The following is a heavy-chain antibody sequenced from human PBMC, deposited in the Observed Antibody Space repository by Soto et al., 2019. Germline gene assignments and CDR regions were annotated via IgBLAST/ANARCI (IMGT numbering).Heavy chain of an antibody. CDR3: AKVSPVTQQIFGYYFDD. J-gene: IGHJ4*02. D-gene: IGHD4-17*01. CDR2: VSSTGGIT. CDR1: GFTFSSYA. V-gene: IGHV3-23*01. Sequence: EVQLLESGGGLIQPGGSLRLSCATSGFTFSSYAMSWVRQAPGEGLEWVSAVSSTGGITYYTDSVKGRFTISRDNSKTALYLQMTSVSAEDTAVDYCAKVSPVTQQIFGYYFDDWGQGILVTVSS.